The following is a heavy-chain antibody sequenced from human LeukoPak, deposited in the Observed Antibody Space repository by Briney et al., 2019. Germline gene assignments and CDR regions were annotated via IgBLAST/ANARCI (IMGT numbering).Heavy chain of an antibody. CDR1: GGSINNYY. J-gene: IGHJ4*02. V-gene: IGHV4-59*01. CDR2: IDYSGST. D-gene: IGHD4-17*01. Sequence: SETLSLTCTVSGGSINNYYWGWIRQPPGKGPEWIGYIDYSGSTNYNPSLKSRVTISVDTSKNQFSLKLSSVTAADTAVYYCARGHHYVSYWGQGALVTVSS. CDR3: ARGHHYVSY.